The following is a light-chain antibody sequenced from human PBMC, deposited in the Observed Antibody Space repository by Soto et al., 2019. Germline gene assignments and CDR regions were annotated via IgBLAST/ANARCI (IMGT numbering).Light chain of an antibody. V-gene: IGKV3-11*01. Sequence: EIVLTRSPATLSLYPWERGTLSCRASQGVSNYLAWYQHKPGQAPRLLIYTASSRATGIPARFSGSGSGTDFTLTISSLEPEDFAVYYCQQRSTWPPWTFGQGTKVDIK. CDR3: QQRSTWPPWT. J-gene: IGKJ1*01. CDR1: QGVSNY. CDR2: TAS.